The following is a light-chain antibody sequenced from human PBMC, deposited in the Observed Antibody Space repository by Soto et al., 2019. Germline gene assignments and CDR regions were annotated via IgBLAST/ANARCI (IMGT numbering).Light chain of an antibody. V-gene: IGKV3-11*01. CDR2: DAS. CDR1: QSVSSN. J-gene: IGKJ5*01. CDR3: QQRSNWPPAIT. Sequence: EIVMTHSPATLSVSPLEIATLSCSSSQSVSSNSAWYQQKPGQAPSLLIYDASNRATGIPARFSGSGSGTDFYLTISSLEPEDFAVYYCQQRSNWPPAITFGQGTRLEIK.